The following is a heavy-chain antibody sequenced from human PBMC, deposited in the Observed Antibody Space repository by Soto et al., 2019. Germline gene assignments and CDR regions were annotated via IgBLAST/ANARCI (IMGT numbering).Heavy chain of an antibody. Sequence: QVTLKESGPVLVKPTETLTLTCTVSGFSLSNARMGVSWIRQPPGKALEWLAHIFSNDEKSYSTSPKSRLTISKDTSKSQVVLTMTNMDPVDTATYYCARMGDYYDSSGYYGYWGQGTLVTVSS. CDR1: GFSLSNARMG. CDR3: ARMGDYYDSSGYYGY. CDR2: IFSNDEK. J-gene: IGHJ4*02. V-gene: IGHV2-26*01. D-gene: IGHD3-22*01.